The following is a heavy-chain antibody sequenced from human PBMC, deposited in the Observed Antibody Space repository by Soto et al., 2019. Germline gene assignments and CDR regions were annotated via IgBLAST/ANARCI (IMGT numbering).Heavy chain of an antibody. Sequence: QVQLQQWGAGLLKPSETLSLTCAVYGGSFSGYYWSWIRQPPGKGLEWIGEINHSGSTNYNPSLKCRVTISVDSSKNQFSLKLSSVTAADTAVYYCARGRWFDPWGQGTLVTVSS. CDR1: GGSFSGYY. CDR2: INHSGST. J-gene: IGHJ5*02. V-gene: IGHV4-34*01. CDR3: ARGRWFDP.